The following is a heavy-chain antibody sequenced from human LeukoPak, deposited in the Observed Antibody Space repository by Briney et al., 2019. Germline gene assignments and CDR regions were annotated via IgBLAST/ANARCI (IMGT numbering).Heavy chain of an antibody. V-gene: IGHV1-69*05. CDR2: IIPIFGTA. CDR3: ARLGIACYYDSSGINDAFDI. J-gene: IGHJ3*02. CDR1: GGTFSSYA. D-gene: IGHD3-22*01. Sequence: SVKVSCKASGGTFSSYAISWVRQAPGQGLEWMGRIIPIFGTANYAQKFQGRVTITTDESTSTAYMELSSLRSEDTAVYYCARLGIACYYDSSGINDAFDIWGQGTMVTVSS.